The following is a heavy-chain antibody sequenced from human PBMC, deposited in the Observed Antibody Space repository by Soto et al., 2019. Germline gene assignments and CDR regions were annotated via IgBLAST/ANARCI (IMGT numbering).Heavy chain of an antibody. CDR3: AVQRGGVVS. CDR1: GDSFTGNS. J-gene: IGHJ5*01. V-gene: IGHV1-2*07. D-gene: IGHD6-25*01. Sequence: QAHLVQSGAEVKKPGASVKVSCKASGDSFTGNSMHWVRQAPGQGLEWMGWNNPNNGGTNYAHKFQGRVTMTRDTSISTAYMDLSRLRSDDTADYYWAVQRGGVVSWGQGTLVTVSS. CDR2: NNPNNGGT.